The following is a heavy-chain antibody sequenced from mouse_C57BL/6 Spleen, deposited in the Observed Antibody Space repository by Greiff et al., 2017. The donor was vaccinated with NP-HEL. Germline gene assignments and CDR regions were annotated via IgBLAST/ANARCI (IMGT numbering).Heavy chain of an antibody. CDR3: ARTRAMDY. CDR2: IDPANGNT. J-gene: IGHJ4*01. CDR1: GYTFTSYW. V-gene: IGHV14-3*01. Sequence: EVQLQQPGAELVMPGASVKLSCKASGYTFTSYWMHWVKQRPGQGLEWIGEIDPANGNTKYAPKFQGKATITADTSSNTAYLQLSSLTSEDTAIYYCARTRAMDYWGQGTSVTVSS.